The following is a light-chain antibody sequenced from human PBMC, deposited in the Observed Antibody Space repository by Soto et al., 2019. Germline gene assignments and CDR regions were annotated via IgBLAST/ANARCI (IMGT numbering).Light chain of an antibody. CDR2: GAS. V-gene: IGKV3-20*01. J-gene: IGKJ3*01. CDR1: QSVSSNN. Sequence: EIVLTQSPGTLSLSPGERDTLSCRASQSVSSNNLAWYQQRPGQATRVDIYGASTRTTGIPERFSGSGSGTVFTLIISSLEPEYVALYYCQQYGRFPFTFGPGTKLDIK. CDR3: QQYGRFPFT.